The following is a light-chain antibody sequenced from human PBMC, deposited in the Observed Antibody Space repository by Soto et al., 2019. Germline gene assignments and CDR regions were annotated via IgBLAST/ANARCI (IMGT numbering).Light chain of an antibody. J-gene: IGKJ4*01. Sequence: DIAMPQSPSTLSASIGDRVTITCRASQTISSWLAWYQQKPGKAPKLLIYDASSLESGVPSRFSGSGSGTEFTLTISSLQPDDFATYYCQQYNSYSPLTFGGGTKVDIK. CDR3: QQYNSYSPLT. CDR1: QTISSW. CDR2: DAS. V-gene: IGKV1-5*01.